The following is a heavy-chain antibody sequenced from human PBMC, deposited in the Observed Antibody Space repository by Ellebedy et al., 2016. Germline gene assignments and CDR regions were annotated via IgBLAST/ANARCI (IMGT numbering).Heavy chain of an antibody. CDR3: ARALVSYGYGHYLYMDV. CDR1: GYTFTSYD. CDR2: MNPNSGNS. V-gene: IGHV1-8*01. D-gene: IGHD5-18*01. J-gene: IGHJ6*03. Sequence: ASVKVSXXASGYTFTSYDINWVRQATGQGLEWMGWMNPNSGNSGYAQKFQGRVTMTRNASISTAYMELSSLRSEDTAVYYCARALVSYGYGHYLYMDVWGKGTTVTV.